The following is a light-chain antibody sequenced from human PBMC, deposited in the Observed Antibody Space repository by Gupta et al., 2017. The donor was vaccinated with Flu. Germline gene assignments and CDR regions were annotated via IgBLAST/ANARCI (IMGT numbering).Light chain of an antibody. V-gene: IGLV1-47*01. CDR2: KNN. Sequence: SVLTQSPSASGTLGQTVTISCSGGTSKIGRHEVAWDQQAPGTAPKLLIDKNNKRASGVPDRFSGYKSGTSASLAITGLRSEDEGHYFCVAWDASLFGCVFGGGTELTVL. CDR1: TSKIGRHE. J-gene: IGLJ2*01. CDR3: VAWDASLFGCV.